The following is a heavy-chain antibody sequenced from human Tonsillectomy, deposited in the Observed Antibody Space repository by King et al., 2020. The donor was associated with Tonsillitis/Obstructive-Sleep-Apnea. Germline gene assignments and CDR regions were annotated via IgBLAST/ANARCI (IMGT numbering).Heavy chain of an antibody. Sequence: QLVQSGAEVKKPGASVKVSCKASGYTFTTYGISWVRQAPGQGLEWMGWISAYNGDTNYAQKLQDRVTMTTDTSTSTAYMEVRSMRSDDTAVYYCARDSRSHYYDTSDYYPLEYWGQGTLVTVSS. CDR1: GYTFTTYG. V-gene: IGHV1-18*01. J-gene: IGHJ4*02. CDR3: ARDSRSHYYDTSDYYPLEY. D-gene: IGHD3-22*01. CDR2: ISAYNGDT.